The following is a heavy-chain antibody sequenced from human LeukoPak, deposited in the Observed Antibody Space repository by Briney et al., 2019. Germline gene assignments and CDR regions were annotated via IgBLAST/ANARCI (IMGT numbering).Heavy chain of an antibody. Sequence: PGGSLRLSCAASGFTFSSYGMHWVRQAPGKGLEWVAFIRYDGSNKYYADSVKGRFTISRDNSKNTLYLQMDSLRAEDTAVYYCANGPYSGSYYFDYWGQGTLVTVSS. J-gene: IGHJ4*02. V-gene: IGHV3-30*02. CDR1: GFTFSSYG. CDR3: ANGPYSGSYYFDY. D-gene: IGHD1-26*01. CDR2: IRYDGSNK.